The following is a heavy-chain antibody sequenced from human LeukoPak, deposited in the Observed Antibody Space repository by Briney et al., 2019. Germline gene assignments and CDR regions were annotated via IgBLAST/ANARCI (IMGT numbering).Heavy chain of an antibody. V-gene: IGHV3-11*04. CDR3: ASLEDYYYYMDV. Sequence: GGSLRLSCAASGFTFSDYYMSWIRQAPGKGLEWVSYISSSGSTIYYADSVKGRFTISRDNAKSSLYLQMNSLRAEDTAVYYCASLEDYYYYMDVWGKGTTVTVSS. CDR2: ISSSGSTI. D-gene: IGHD3-3*01. J-gene: IGHJ6*03. CDR1: GFTFSDYY.